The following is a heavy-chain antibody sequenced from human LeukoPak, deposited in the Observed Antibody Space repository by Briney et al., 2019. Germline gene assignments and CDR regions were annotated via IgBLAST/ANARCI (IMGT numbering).Heavy chain of an antibody. D-gene: IGHD5-12*01. CDR3: TRDIVATLTFLTSDYEYYMDV. CDR2: IRSKAYGGTT. CDR1: GFTLRDYA. J-gene: IGHJ6*03. V-gene: IGHV3-49*04. Sequence: PGGSLRLSCTASGFTLRDYAMSWVRQAPGKGREGVGFIRSKAYGGTTEYAASVKGRFTISRDDSKSIAYLQMNSLKTEDTAVYYCTRDIVATLTFLTSDYEYYMDVWGKGTTVTISS.